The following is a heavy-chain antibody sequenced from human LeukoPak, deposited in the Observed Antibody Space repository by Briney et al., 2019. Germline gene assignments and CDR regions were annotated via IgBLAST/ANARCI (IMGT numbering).Heavy chain of an antibody. D-gene: IGHD6-13*01. CDR1: GGSFSGYY. Sequence: NPSETLSLTCAVYGGSFSGYYWSWIRQPPGKGLEWIGEINHSGSTNYNPSLKSRVTISVDTSKNQFSLKLSSVTAADTAVYYCARGPRYSSSWCYYYYYYMDVWGKGTTVTVSS. CDR3: ARGPRYSSSWCYYYYYYMDV. J-gene: IGHJ6*03. CDR2: INHSGST. V-gene: IGHV4-34*01.